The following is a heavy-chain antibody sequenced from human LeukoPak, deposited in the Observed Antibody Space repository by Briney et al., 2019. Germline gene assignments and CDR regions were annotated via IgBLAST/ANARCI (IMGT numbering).Heavy chain of an antibody. D-gene: IGHD4-17*01. V-gene: IGHV3-23*01. J-gene: IGHJ4*02. CDR1: GFIFTNYA. CDR3: ARANGADYGASPASY. CDR2: TTGSGGST. Sequence: GGSLRLSCATSGFIFTNYAMYWVRQAPGKGLEWVSATTGSGGSTFYADSVKGRLTISKDNSKNPLHLQMDNLRAEDTAVYYCARANGADYGASPASYWGQGSLVAVPS.